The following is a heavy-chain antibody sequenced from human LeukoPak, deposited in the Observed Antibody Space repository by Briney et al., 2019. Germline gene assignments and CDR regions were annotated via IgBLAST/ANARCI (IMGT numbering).Heavy chain of an antibody. V-gene: IGHV1-46*01. D-gene: IGHD3-22*01. CDR1: GYTFTTYY. CDR3: ARARYYYDSSGYDFDY. Sequence: ASVKVSCKASGYTFTTYYIHWVRQAPGQGFEWMGIINPNGGSTSYAQKFQGRVTMTRDTSTSTVYMELSSLRSEDTAVYYCARARYYYDSSGYDFDYWGQGTLVTVSS. CDR2: INPNGGST. J-gene: IGHJ4*02.